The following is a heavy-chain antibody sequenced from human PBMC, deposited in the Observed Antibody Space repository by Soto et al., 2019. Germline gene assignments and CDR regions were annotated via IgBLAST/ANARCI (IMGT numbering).Heavy chain of an antibody. CDR1: GFTFSNYA. Sequence: EAQLLESGGGLVQPGGSGSLSCAASGFTFSNYAMNWVRQAPGKGLEWVSVISGSDGSTYYADSVRGRFTISRDNSKNTMYLQMNSLRAEDTAVYYCAKGGRYFDWQNFDYWGQGTLVTVSS. CDR2: ISGSDGST. J-gene: IGHJ4*02. D-gene: IGHD3-9*01. CDR3: AKGGRYFDWQNFDY. V-gene: IGHV3-23*01.